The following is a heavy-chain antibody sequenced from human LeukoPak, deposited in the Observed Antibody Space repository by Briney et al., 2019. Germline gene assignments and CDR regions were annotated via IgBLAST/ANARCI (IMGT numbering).Heavy chain of an antibody. CDR3: ARDRRGITVAGTDY. CDR2: MSYVGSTE. Sequence: PGGSLTLSCAASGFTSSIFAMHWVRHAPGKGLEWVAFMSYVGSTENYPDSVTGRFTISRDNSKKTLYLQMNSLSPGETLGYYCARDRRGITVAGTDYGGQGTRVTVSS. J-gene: IGHJ4*02. CDR1: GFTSSIFA. V-gene: IGHV3-30*04. D-gene: IGHD6-19*01.